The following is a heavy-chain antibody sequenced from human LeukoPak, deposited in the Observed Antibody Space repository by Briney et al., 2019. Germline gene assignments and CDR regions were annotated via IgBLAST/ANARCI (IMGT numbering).Heavy chain of an antibody. CDR3: ARDFYASGFYFWFDP. J-gene: IGHJ5*02. Sequence: SETLSLTCTVSGGYTGSHYWSWIRQPAGKGLEWIGRISPSGTTHYNPSLGSRVTMSVDTSKNYFSLRLSSVTAADTAVYYCARDFYASGFYFWFDPWGQGILVTVSS. CDR1: GGYTGSHY. D-gene: IGHD2/OR15-2a*01. V-gene: IGHV4-4*07. CDR2: ISPSGTT.